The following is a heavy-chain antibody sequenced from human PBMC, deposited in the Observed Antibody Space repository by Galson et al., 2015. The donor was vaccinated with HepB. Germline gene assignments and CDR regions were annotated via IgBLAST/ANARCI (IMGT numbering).Heavy chain of an antibody. CDR1: GFTFSSYS. D-gene: IGHD1-20*01. CDR2: IYTGGST. J-gene: IGHJ6*02. Sequence: SLRLSCAASGFTFSSYSMSWVRQAPGKGLEWVSVIYTGGSTYYADSVQGRFTISRDNSKNTVYLQMNSLRPEDTAVYYCARILYNWNLNYYYGMDVGGQGTTVTVSS. V-gene: IGHV3-66*02. CDR3: ARILYNWNLNYYYGMDV.